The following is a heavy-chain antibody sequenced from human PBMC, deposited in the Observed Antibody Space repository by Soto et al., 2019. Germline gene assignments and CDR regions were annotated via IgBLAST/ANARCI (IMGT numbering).Heavy chain of an antibody. CDR3: ARGPRAWYSSGWRGAFDI. Sequence: QVQLQQWGAGLLKPSETLSLTCAVYGGSFSGYYWSWIRQPPGKGLEWIGEINHSGSTNYNPSLKSRVTISVDTSKNQFSLKLSSVTAADTAVYYCARGPRAWYSSGWRGAFDIWGQGTMVTVSS. CDR1: GGSFSGYY. CDR2: INHSGST. J-gene: IGHJ3*02. D-gene: IGHD6-19*01. V-gene: IGHV4-34*01.